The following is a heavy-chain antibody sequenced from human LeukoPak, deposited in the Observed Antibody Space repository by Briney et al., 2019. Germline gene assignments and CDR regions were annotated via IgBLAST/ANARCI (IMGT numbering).Heavy chain of an antibody. V-gene: IGHV4-34*01. J-gene: IGHJ4*02. CDR3: ATHRYSSGWFSNFDY. CDR2: IYYSGST. D-gene: IGHD6-19*01. Sequence: PSETLSLTCAVYGGSFSGYYWSWIRQPPGKGLEWIGSIYYSGSTYYNPSLKSRVTISVDTSKNQFSLKLSSVTAADPAVYYCATHRYSSGWFSNFDYWGQGTLVTVSS. CDR1: GGSFSGYY.